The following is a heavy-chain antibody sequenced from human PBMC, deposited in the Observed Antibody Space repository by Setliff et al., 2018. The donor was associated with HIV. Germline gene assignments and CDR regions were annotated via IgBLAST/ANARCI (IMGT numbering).Heavy chain of an antibody. CDR1: GYTFTTYA. CDR2: INAGNGNT. Sequence: ASVKVSCKASGYTFTTYAIHWVRQAPGQRLEFMGWINAGNGNTKYSQRFQGRVTITIDTSASTAYMELSSLRSEDTAVYYCARVPLSGWLYFDYWGQGTLVTVSS. J-gene: IGHJ4*02. D-gene: IGHD6-19*01. V-gene: IGHV1-3*01. CDR3: ARVPLSGWLYFDY.